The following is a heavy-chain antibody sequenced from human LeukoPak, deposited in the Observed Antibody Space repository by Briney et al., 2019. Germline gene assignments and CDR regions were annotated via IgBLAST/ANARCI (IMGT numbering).Heavy chain of an antibody. CDR3: ARDSSSWFYYFYGMDV. V-gene: IGHV1-18*01. J-gene: IGHJ6*02. D-gene: IGHD6-13*01. CDR1: GYIFTNFG. Sequence: ASVKVSCKASGYIFTNFGIGWVRQAPGQGLEWMGWISGYNGNTNHAQKFQGRVTMTTDTSTSTAYMELRSLRSDDTAVYYCARDSSSWFYYFYGMDVWGQGTTVTVSS. CDR2: ISGYNGNT.